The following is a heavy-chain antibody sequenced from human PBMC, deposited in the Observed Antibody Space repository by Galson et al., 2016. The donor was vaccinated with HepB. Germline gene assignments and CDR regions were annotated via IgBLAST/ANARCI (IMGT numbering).Heavy chain of an antibody. V-gene: IGHV3-72*01. J-gene: IGHJ4*02. CDR2: SRNKGSRYSS. D-gene: IGHD3-22*01. CDR1: GFTFTDHF. Sequence: SLRLSCAASGFTFTDHFVDWVRQAPGKGLEWVGRSRNKGSRYSSEYAASAKGRFTMSRDDSQTSLYLQMNSLTTADTAVYYCARLHYDGSIFHPFDCWGQGTLVTVSS. CDR3: ARLHYDGSIFHPFDC.